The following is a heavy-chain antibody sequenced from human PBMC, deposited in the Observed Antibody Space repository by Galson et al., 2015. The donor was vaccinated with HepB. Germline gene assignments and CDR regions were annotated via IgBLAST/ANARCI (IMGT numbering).Heavy chain of an antibody. CDR3: ARHVTRRNMVATIPLYFNY. V-gene: IGHV3-7*03. Sequence: SLRLSCAASGFIFSNYWMSWVRQAPGKGLEWVANIKEEGSEKYYVDSVKGRFTISRDNAKKSLYVQLNSLRPEDTAVYYCARHVTRRNMVATIPLYFNYWGQGALVTVSA. D-gene: IGHD5-12*01. CDR2: IKEEGSEK. J-gene: IGHJ4*02. CDR1: GFIFSNYW.